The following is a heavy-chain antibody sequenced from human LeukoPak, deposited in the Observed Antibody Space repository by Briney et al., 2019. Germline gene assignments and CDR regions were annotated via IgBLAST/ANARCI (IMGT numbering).Heavy chain of an antibody. CDR3: AREVIGVAGTEYFDY. CDR1: GLTFSSYG. V-gene: IGHV3-33*01. J-gene: IGHJ4*02. CDR2: ICYYVSNK. D-gene: IGHD6-19*01. Sequence: GGSLRLSCAASGLTFSSYGMQWVRQAPGKGGEGVAVICYYVSNKYYADSVTRLFTISRDNSKNPLYLQMNSLRAEDTAVYYCAREVIGVAGTEYFDYWGQGTLVTVSS.